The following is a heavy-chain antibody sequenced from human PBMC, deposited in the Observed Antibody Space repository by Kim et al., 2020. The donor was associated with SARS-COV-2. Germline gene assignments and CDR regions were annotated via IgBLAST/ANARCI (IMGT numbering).Heavy chain of an antibody. V-gene: IGHV3-48*02. Sequence: GGSLRLSCAASGFTFSSYAMTWVRQAPGNGLEWVSFISSTGSIIYYADSVEGRFTISRDNAKNSVSLQMNSLRDEDTAMYYCASRGYYIDFWGQGTLVA. CDR1: GFTFSSYA. CDR3: ASRGYYIDF. CDR2: ISSTGSII. D-gene: IGHD6-13*01. J-gene: IGHJ4*02.